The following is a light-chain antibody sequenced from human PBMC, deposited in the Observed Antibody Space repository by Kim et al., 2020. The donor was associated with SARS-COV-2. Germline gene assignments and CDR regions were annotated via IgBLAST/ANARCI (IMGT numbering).Light chain of an antibody. CDR2: DVT. V-gene: IGLV2-14*03. Sequence: GQSVTISGAGTSSDIGRYNFVSWYQHHPGKVPQLMIYDVTKRPSGVSNRFSGYKSGSTASLTISGLQAEDEGDYYCSSYTRSATVVFGGGTKVTVL. CDR3: SSYTRSATVV. J-gene: IGLJ2*01. CDR1: SSDIGRYNF.